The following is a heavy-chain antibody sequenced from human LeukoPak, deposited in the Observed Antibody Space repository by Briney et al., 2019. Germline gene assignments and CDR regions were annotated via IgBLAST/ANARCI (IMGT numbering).Heavy chain of an antibody. CDR2: IYHSGTT. J-gene: IGHJ4*02. D-gene: IGHD2-15*01. Sequence: SETLSLTCAVSGGSINSGGYSWSWVRQPPGKGLEWIGYIYHSGTTYYNPSLKSRVTISVDRSQNQFSLKLNSVTTADTAVYYCARNAYCGVAGCYSVDYFDSWGQGTLVTVSS. CDR1: GGSINSGGYS. V-gene: IGHV4-30-2*01. CDR3: ARNAYCGVAGCYSVDYFDS.